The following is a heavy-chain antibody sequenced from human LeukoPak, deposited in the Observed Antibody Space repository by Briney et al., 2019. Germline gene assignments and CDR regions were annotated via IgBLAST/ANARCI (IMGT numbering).Heavy chain of an antibody. CDR3: ARDQWGD. V-gene: IGHV3-30*04. Sequence: GGSLRLSCAASGFTFSSYTMHWVRQAPGKGLEWVGVILHDGSNKYYAESVKGRFTISRDNSKNTVYLQMSSLRGENTAVYYCARDQWGDLGQGTLVTVSS. CDR1: GFTFSSYT. CDR2: ILHDGSNK. D-gene: IGHD1-26*01. J-gene: IGHJ4*02.